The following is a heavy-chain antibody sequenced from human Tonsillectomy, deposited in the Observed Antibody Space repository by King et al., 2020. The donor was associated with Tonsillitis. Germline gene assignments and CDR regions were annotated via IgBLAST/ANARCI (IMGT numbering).Heavy chain of an antibody. CDR2: INPNSGGT. CDR3: ARAGGVLRSKGGDAFDI. D-gene: IGHD3-16*01. V-gene: IGHV1-2*02. CDR1: GYTFTGYY. Sequence: QLVQSGAEVKKPGASVKVSCKASGYTFTGYYMHWVRQAPGQGLEWMGWINPNSGGTNYAQKFQGRVTMTRDTSISTAYMELSRLGSDDTAVYYCARAGGVLRSKGGDAFDIWGQGTMVTVSS. J-gene: IGHJ3*02.